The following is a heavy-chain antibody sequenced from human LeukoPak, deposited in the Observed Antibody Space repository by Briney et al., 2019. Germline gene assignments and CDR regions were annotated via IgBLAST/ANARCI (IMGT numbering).Heavy chain of an antibody. D-gene: IGHD5-12*01. CDR2: IIPIFGIA. J-gene: IGHJ5*02. Sequence: SVKVSCKASGGTFGSYAISWVRQAPGQGLEWMGRIIPIFGIANYAQKFQGRVTITADKSTSTAYMELSSLRSEDTAVYYCASTGVGDPYSGYDSGWFDPWGQGTLVTVSS. V-gene: IGHV1-69*04. CDR1: GGTFGSYA. CDR3: ASTGVGDPYSGYDSGWFDP.